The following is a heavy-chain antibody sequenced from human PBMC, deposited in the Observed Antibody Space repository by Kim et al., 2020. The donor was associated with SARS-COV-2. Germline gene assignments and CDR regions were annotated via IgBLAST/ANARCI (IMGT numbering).Heavy chain of an antibody. V-gene: IGHV3-23*01. CDR1: GFTFSSYA. Sequence: GGSLRLSCAASGFTFSSYAMSWVRQAPGKGLEWVSAISGSGGSTYYADSVKGRFTISRDNSKNTLYLQMNSLRAEDTAVYYCATNQFGELLDYYYGMDVWGQGTTVTVSS. D-gene: IGHD3-10*01. CDR3: ATNQFGELLDYYYGMDV. CDR2: ISGSGGST. J-gene: IGHJ6*02.